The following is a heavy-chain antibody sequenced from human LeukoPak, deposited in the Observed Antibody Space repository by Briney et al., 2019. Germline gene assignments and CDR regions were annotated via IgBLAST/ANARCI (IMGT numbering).Heavy chain of an antibody. D-gene: IGHD2-15*01. Sequence: GGSLRLSCAASGFTFSSYSMNWVRHAPGEGLEWVSSISSSSSYIYYADSVKGRFTISRDNAKNSLYLQMNSLRAEDTAVYYCARDAGYCSGGSCALWGQGTLVTVSS. V-gene: IGHV3-21*01. CDR1: GFTFSSYS. CDR2: ISSSSSYI. J-gene: IGHJ4*02. CDR3: ARDAGYCSGGSCAL.